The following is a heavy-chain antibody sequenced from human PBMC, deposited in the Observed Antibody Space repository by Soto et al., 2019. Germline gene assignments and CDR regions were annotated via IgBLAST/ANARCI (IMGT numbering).Heavy chain of an antibody. D-gene: IGHD6-19*01. CDR1: GFTFSSYA. Sequence: EVQLLESGGGLVQPGGSLRLSCAASGFTFSSYAMSWVRQAPGKGLEWVSDISGSGGSTYYADSVKGRFTISRDNSKNTLYLQMNSLRAEDTAVYYCAKDQGSGWPYYYYGMDFWGQGTTVTVSS. CDR2: ISGSGGST. J-gene: IGHJ6*02. CDR3: AKDQGSGWPYYYYGMDF. V-gene: IGHV3-23*01.